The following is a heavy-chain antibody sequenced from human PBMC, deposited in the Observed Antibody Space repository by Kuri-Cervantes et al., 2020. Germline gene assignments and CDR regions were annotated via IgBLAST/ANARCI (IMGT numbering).Heavy chain of an antibody. Sequence: SQTLSLTCAVSGGSISSGGYSWSWIRQPPGKGLEWIGYIYHSGSTYYNPSLKSRVTISVDTSKNQFSLKLSSVTAADTAVYYCARVGREYEVWGSYRYSFDAFDIWGQGTMVTVSS. J-gene: IGHJ3*02. V-gene: IGHV4-30-2*01. CDR1: GGSISSGGYS. CDR3: ARVGREYEVWGSYRYSFDAFDI. CDR2: IYHSGST. D-gene: IGHD3-16*02.